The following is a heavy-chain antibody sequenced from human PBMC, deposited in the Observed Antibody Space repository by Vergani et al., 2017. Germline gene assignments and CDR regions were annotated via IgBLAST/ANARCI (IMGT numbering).Heavy chain of an antibody. Sequence: QVQLVQSGAEVKKPGASVKVSCKASGYTFNSYYMHWVRQAPGQGLEWMGIINPSGGSTSYAQKFHGRVTMTRDTSTSTVYMELSSLRSEDTAVYYCAIEGSASGGYYVHDAFDIWGQGTMVTVSS. CDR1: GYTFNSYY. D-gene: IGHD1-26*01. CDR3: AIEGSASGGYYVHDAFDI. V-gene: IGHV1-46*02. CDR2: INPSGGST. J-gene: IGHJ3*02.